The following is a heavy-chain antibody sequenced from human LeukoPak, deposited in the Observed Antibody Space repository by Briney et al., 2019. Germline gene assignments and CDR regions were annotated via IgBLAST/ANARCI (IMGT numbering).Heavy chain of an antibody. CDR3: ARLRGSSSSVFDC. J-gene: IGHJ4*02. D-gene: IGHD6-6*01. V-gene: IGHV4-39*01. Sequence: SETLSLTCTVSGGSISSSSYYWGWIRQPPGKGLEWIGSIYYSGSTYYNPSLKSRVTISVDTSKNQFSLKLSSVTAADTAVYYCARLRGSSSSVFDCWGQGTLVTVSS. CDR2: IYYSGST. CDR1: GGSISSSSYY.